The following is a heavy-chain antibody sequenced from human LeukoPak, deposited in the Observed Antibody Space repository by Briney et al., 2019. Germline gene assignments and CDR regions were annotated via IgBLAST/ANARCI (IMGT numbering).Heavy chain of an antibody. CDR1: GFTFSSYE. D-gene: IGHD3-16*02. Sequence: GGSLRLSCAASGFTFSSYEMNWVRQAPGKGLEWVSYISSSGSTIYYADSVKGRFTISRDNAKNSLYLQMNSLRAEDTAVYYCARDLTYVWGSYRHFGYWGQGTLVTVSS. J-gene: IGHJ4*02. CDR2: ISSSGSTI. CDR3: ARDLTYVWGSYRHFGY. V-gene: IGHV3-48*03.